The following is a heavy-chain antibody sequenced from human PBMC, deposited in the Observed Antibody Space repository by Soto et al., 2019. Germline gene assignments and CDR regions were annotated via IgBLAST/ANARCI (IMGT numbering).Heavy chain of an antibody. CDR3: ARLDDLNWFDP. J-gene: IGHJ5*02. Sequence: SETLSLTCAVSGGSISSGGYSWSWIRQPPGKGLEWIGYMYHSGSTYYNPSLKSRVTISVDTPKNQFSLKLSSVTAADTAVYYCARLDDLNWFDPWGQGTLVTVSS. D-gene: IGHD1-1*01. CDR2: MYHSGST. V-gene: IGHV4-30-2*01. CDR1: GGSISSGGYS.